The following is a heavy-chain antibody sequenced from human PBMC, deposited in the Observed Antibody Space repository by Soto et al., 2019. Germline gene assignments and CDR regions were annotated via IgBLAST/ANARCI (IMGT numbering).Heavy chain of an antibody. CDR2: ILVDGRT. V-gene: IGHV3-23*01. CDR1: GFICSSYD. D-gene: IGHD2-8*02. Sequence: GGSLRLSCAASGFICSSYDMSWVRQAPGKGLEWVSTILVDGRTFYVDSVKGRFTISRDNSKNTVYLQMNSLTAEDTALYYCAKATATGGGAFDICGQGTMVTVSS. CDR3: AKATATGGGAFDI. J-gene: IGHJ3*02.